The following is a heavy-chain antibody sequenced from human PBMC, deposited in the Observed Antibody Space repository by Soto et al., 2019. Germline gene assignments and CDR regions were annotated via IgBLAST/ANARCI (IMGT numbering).Heavy chain of an antibody. D-gene: IGHD1-26*01. Sequence: QVQLVESGGGVVQPGRSLRLSCAASGFTFSSYGMHWVRQAPGKGLEWVAVIWYDGSNKYYADSVKGRFTISRDNSKNTLYLQMNSLRAEDTAVYYCAREVGDKVFDYWGQGTLVTVSS. V-gene: IGHV3-33*01. J-gene: IGHJ4*02. CDR3: AREVGDKVFDY. CDR1: GFTFSSYG. CDR2: IWYDGSNK.